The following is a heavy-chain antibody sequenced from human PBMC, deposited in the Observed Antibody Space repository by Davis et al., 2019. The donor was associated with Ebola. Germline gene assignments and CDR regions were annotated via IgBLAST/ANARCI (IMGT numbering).Heavy chain of an antibody. J-gene: IGHJ6*02. V-gene: IGHV1-3*01. CDR1: GYTFTSYA. Sequence: AASVKVSCKASGYTFTSYAMHWVRQAPGQRLEWMGWINAGNGNTKYSQKFQGRVTMTTDTSTSTAYMELRSLRSDDTAVYYCARVGYCSGGSCYYYYYYYGMDVWGQGTTVTVSS. CDR3: ARVGYCSGGSCYYYYYYYGMDV. CDR2: INAGNGNT. D-gene: IGHD2-15*01.